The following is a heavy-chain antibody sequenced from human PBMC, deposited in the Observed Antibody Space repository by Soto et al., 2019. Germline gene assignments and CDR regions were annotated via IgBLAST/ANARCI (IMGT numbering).Heavy chain of an antibody. V-gene: IGHV3-21*01. CDR2: ISSSSSYI. D-gene: IGHD6-13*01. J-gene: IGHJ6*02. Sequence: PGGSLRLSCAASGFTFSSYSMNWVRQAPGKGLEWVSSISSSSSYIYYADSVKGRFTISRDNAKNSLYPQMNSLRAEDTAVYYCARDGSSWYYYGMDVWGQGTTVTVSS. CDR3: ARDGSSWYYYGMDV. CDR1: GFTFSSYS.